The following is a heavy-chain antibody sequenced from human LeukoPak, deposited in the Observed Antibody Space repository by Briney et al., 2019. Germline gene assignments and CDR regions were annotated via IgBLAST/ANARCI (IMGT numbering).Heavy chain of an antibody. CDR2: IRYDGSNK. D-gene: IGHD2-15*01. CDR1: GFTFSSYG. J-gene: IGHJ4*02. CDR3: ARDRWDIVVVVAAPEGYYFDY. Sequence: GGSLRLSCAASGFTFSSYGMHWVRQAPGKGLEWVAFIRYDGSNKYYADSVKGRFTISRDNSKNTLYLQMNSLRAEDTAVYYCARDRWDIVVVVAAPEGYYFDYWGQGTLVTVSS. V-gene: IGHV3-30*02.